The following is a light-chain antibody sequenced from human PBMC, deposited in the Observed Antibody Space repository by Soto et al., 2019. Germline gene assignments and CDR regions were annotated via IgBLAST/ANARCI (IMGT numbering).Light chain of an antibody. CDR2: AAS. CDR1: QGIISC. Sequence: DIQMTQSPSSVSASVGDRVTITCRASQGIISCLAWYQQNPGKSPKLLIYAASSLQSGVPSRFSGSGSETDVTLTISSLQPEDFATYYWHQANSFPLTFGQGTLLEIK. J-gene: IGKJ5*01. V-gene: IGKV1D-12*01. CDR3: HQANSFPLT.